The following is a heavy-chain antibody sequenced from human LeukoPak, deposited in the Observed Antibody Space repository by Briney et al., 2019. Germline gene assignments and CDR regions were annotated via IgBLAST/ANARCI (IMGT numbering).Heavy chain of an antibody. CDR3: ARTYYDILTGYYIDYYYYGMDV. V-gene: IGHV4-61*01. CDR1: GGFVSSGSYY. CDR2: IYYSGST. Sequence: SETLSLTCTVSGGFVSSGSYYWSWIRQPPGKGLEWIGYIYYSGSTNYNPSLKSRVTISVDTSKNQFSLKLSSVTAADTAVYYCARTYYDILTGYYIDYYYYGMDVWGQGTTVTVSS. J-gene: IGHJ6*02. D-gene: IGHD3-9*01.